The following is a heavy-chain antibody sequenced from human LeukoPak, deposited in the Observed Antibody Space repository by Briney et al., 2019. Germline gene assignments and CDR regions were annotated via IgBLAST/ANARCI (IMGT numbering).Heavy chain of an antibody. CDR3: AKGSRRYCSSTSCYCYGMDV. CDR2: ISGSGGST. V-gene: IGHV3-23*01. J-gene: IGHJ6*02. Sequence: GGSLRLSCAASGFTFSSYAMSWVRQAPGKGLEWVSAISGSGGSTHYADSVKGRFTISRDNSKNTLYLQMNSLRAEDTAVYYCAKGSRRYCSSTSCYCYGMDVWGQGTTVTVSS. CDR1: GFTFSSYA. D-gene: IGHD2-2*01.